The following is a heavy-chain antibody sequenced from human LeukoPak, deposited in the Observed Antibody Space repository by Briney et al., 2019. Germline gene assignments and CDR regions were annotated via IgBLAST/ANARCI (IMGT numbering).Heavy chain of an antibody. CDR2: MNPNSGNT. CDR1: GYTFTSYD. Sequence: ASVKVSCKASGYTFTSYDINWVRQATEQGLEWMGWMNPNSGNTGYAQKFQGRVTMTRNTSISTAYMELSSLRSEDTAVYYCARGRMRGYDFWSGYYTGWFDPWGQGTLVTVSS. CDR3: ARGRMRGYDFWSGYYTGWFDP. V-gene: IGHV1-8*01. J-gene: IGHJ5*02. D-gene: IGHD3-3*01.